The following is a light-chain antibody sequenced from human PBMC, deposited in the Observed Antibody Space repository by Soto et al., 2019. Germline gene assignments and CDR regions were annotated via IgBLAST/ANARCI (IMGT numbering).Light chain of an antibody. Sequence: QSVLTQPPSTSGTPGQRVTISCSGSRSNIGSNTVTWYQQLPATAPKLLIYSNNQRPSGVPDRFSGSKSGTSASLAISGLQSEDEADYYCAAWDDSLNGSYVFGTGTKVTVL. V-gene: IGLV1-44*01. J-gene: IGLJ1*01. CDR2: SNN. CDR3: AAWDDSLNGSYV. CDR1: RSNIGSNT.